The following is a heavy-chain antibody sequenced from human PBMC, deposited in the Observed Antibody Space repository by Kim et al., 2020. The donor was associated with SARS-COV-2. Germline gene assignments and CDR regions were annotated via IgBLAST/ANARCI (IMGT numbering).Heavy chain of an antibody. D-gene: IGHD3-22*01. J-gene: IGHJ4*02. CDR3: ARGFVYYYDSSGYYYFDY. Sequence: SETLSLTCTVSGGSISSYYWSWIRQPPGKGLEWIGYIYYSGSTNYNPSLKSRVTISVDTSKNQFSLKLSSVTAADTAVYYCARGFVYYYDSSGYYYFDYWGQGTLVTVSS. CDR1: GGSISSYY. CDR2: IYYSGST. V-gene: IGHV4-59*01.